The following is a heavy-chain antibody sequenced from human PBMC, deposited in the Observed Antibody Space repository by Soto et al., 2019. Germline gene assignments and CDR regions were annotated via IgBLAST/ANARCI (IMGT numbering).Heavy chain of an antibody. D-gene: IGHD6-13*01. J-gene: IGHJ6*02. CDR1: GGSITSSFY. CDR2: IYGTGNT. Sequence: QLQLQESGPGLVKPSETLSLSCTVSGGSITSSFYWGWIRQPPGKGLEWIGSIYGTGNTYYNPSLKDRVTISADTSMNQFSLNLISVTAADTSVYYCRSSSRYRTNGWGQGATVTVSS. V-gene: IGHV4-39*01. CDR3: RSSSRYRTNG.